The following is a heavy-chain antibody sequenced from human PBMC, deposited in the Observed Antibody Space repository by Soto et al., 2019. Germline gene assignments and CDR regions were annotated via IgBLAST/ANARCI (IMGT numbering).Heavy chain of an antibody. Sequence: QVQLVESGGGVVQPGRSLRLSCAASGFTFSTYGMHWVRQAPCKGLEWVAVISYAGGDKYYADSVKGRFTIYRDNSKNTLYLQMNSLRTEDTAVYYCAKLFYYGSGSSDYWGQGPLVTVSS. V-gene: IGHV3-30*18. CDR3: AKLFYYGSGSSDY. J-gene: IGHJ4*02. D-gene: IGHD3-10*01. CDR2: ISYAGGDK. CDR1: GFTFSTYG.